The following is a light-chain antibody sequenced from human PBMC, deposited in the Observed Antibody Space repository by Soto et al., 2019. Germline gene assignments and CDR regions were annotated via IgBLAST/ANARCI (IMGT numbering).Light chain of an antibody. V-gene: IGLV2-23*03. Sequence: QSALTQPASVSGSPGQSITISCTGTSSDVGSYNLVSWYQQHPGKAPKLMIYEGSERPSGVSHRFSGSKSGNTASLTISGLQAEDEADYYCCSYGGSNNFVVFGGGTKLTVL. CDR2: EGS. CDR1: SSDVGSYNL. CDR3: CSYGGSNNFVV. J-gene: IGLJ2*01.